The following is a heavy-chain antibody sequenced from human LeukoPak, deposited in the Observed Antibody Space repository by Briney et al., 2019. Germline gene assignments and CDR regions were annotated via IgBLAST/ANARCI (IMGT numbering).Heavy chain of an antibody. CDR1: GFTFSSYS. CDR2: ISSSSSYI. Sequence: PGRSLRLSCAASGFTFSSYSMNWVRQAPGKGLEWVSSISSSSSYIYYADSVKGRFTISRDNAKNSLYLQMNSLRAEDTAVYYCARDNIPPGSVVVVAATGGHYYGMDVWGQGTTVTVSS. D-gene: IGHD2-15*01. V-gene: IGHV3-21*01. CDR3: ARDNIPPGSVVVVAATGGHYYGMDV. J-gene: IGHJ6*02.